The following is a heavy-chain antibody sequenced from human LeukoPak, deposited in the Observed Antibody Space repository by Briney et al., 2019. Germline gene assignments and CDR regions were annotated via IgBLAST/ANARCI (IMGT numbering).Heavy chain of an antibody. D-gene: IGHD2-2*01. J-gene: IGHJ4*02. CDR1: GFTFSNYA. CDR2: ISGSGGTT. V-gene: IGHV3-23*01. CDR3: ASSRTYCSSTSCYEDGVGGIDY. Sequence: GGSLRLSCAASGFTFSNYAMSWVRQAPGKGLEWVSAISGSGGTTYYADSVKGRFTISRDNSKNTLYLQMNSLRAEETAVYYCASSRTYCSSTSCYEDGVGGIDYWGQGTLVTVSS.